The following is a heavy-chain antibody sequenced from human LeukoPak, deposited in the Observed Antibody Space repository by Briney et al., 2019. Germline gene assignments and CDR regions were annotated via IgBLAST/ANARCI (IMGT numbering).Heavy chain of an antibody. J-gene: IGHJ6*04. D-gene: IGHD2-21*02. CDR1: GFTFSSYS. CDR2: ISSSSSYI. V-gene: IGHV3-21*01. Sequence: GGSLRLSCAASGFTFSSYSMNWVRQAPGKGLEWVSSISSSSSYIYYADSVKGRFTISRDNAKNSLYLQMNSLRAEDTAVYYCARVAGDCPYYYYGMDVWGKGTTVTVSS. CDR3: ARVAGDCPYYYYGMDV.